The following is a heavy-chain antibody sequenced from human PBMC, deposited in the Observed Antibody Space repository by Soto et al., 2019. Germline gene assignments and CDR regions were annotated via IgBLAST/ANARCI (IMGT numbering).Heavy chain of an antibody. D-gene: IGHD4-17*01. Sequence: QITLKESGPTLVTPTETLTLTCTFSGFSLTTTGVGVVWIRQPPGKALEWLAIIYWDDDKRYSPSLRSRLTIPKDTSKNQVVLTVTNMDPVDTGAYYCAHRRAADYGDYGLTSDAFDVWGQGTMVTVSS. V-gene: IGHV2-5*02. CDR2: IYWDDDK. CDR1: GFSLTTTGVG. J-gene: IGHJ3*01. CDR3: AHRRAADYGDYGLTSDAFDV.